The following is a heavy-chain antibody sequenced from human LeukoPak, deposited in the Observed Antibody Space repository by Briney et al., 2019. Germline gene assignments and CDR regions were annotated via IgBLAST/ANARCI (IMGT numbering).Heavy chain of an antibody. V-gene: IGHV3-15*01. D-gene: IGHD5-12*01. CDR2: IKSKIDGGTT. J-gene: IGHJ4*02. Sequence: GGSLRLSCAASGFTFSNAWMSWVRQAPGKGLEWVGRIKSKIDGGTTDYAAPVKGRFTISRDDSKNTLYLQMNSLKTEDTAVYYAVATIRHGGSDYFDYWGQGTLVTVSS. CDR1: GFTFSNAW. CDR3: VATIRHGGSDYFDY.